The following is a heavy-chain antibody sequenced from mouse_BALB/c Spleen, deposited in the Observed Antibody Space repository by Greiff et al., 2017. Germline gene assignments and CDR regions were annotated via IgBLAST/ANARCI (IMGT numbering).Heavy chain of an antibody. CDR3: ARETTATEWYFDV. J-gene: IGHJ1*01. Sequence: VQLKESGPELVKPGASVKISCKASGYTFTDYNMHWVKQSHGKSLEWIGYIYPYNGGTGYNQKFKSKATLTVDNSSSTAYMELRSLTSEDSAVYYCARETTATEWYFDVWGAGGTVTVSS. CDR1: GYTFTDYN. D-gene: IGHD1-2*01. V-gene: IGHV1S29*02. CDR2: IYPYNGGT.